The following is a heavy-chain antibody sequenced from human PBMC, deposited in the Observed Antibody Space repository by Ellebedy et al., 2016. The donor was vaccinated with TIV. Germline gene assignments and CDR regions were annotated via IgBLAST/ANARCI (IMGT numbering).Heavy chain of an antibody. J-gene: IGHJ4*02. CDR3: ATPHDNGDYGGWIDY. V-gene: IGHV3-7*01. CDR2: INHDGSKK. D-gene: IGHD4-17*01. CDR1: GFIFSSFW. Sequence: GESLKISCAASGFIFSSFWMTWVRQAPGKGLEWVANINHDGSKKYYVDSVKGRFTISRYNAENALYLQMSSLRAEDTAVYYCATPHDNGDYGGWIDYWGQGTLVTVSS.